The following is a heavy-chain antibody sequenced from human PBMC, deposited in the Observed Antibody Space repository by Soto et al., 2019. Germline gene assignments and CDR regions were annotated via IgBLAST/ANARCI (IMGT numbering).Heavy chain of an antibody. CDR2: IYYSGST. Sequence: QLQLQESGPGLGKPSETLSLPCTVSGGSISSSSTYWGWIRQPPGKGLERIGSIYYSGSTYYNPSLKSRVTLSVDTSKNQFSLKLSSVTAADTAVYYCARRDLAAAGIVDYWGQGTLVTVSS. V-gene: IGHV4-39*01. D-gene: IGHD6-13*01. CDR1: GGSISSSSTY. CDR3: ARRDLAAAGIVDY. J-gene: IGHJ4*02.